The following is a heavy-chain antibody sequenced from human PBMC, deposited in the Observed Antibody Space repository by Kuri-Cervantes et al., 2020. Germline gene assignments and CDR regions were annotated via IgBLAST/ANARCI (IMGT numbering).Heavy chain of an antibody. CDR3: ARDRIFGVVITDY. Sequence: ASVKVSCKVSGYTLTELSMHWVRQAPGKGLEWMGGFDPEDGETIYAQKFQGRVTMTEHTSTDTAYMELSSLRSDDTAVYYCARDRIFGVVITDYWGQGILVTVSS. CDR2: FDPEDGET. V-gene: IGHV1-24*01. D-gene: IGHD3-3*01. J-gene: IGHJ4*02. CDR1: GYTLTELS.